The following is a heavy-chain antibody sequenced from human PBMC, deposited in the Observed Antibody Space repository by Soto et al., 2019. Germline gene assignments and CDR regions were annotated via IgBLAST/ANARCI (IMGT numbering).Heavy chain of an antibody. D-gene: IGHD6-13*01. CDR3: ARERSSYYYYYGMDV. CDR1: GFTFSSYA. CDR2: ISYDGSNK. J-gene: IGHJ6*02. Sequence: QVQLVESGGGVVQPGRSLRLSCAASGFTFSSYAMHWVRQALGKGLEWVAVISYDGSNKYYADSVKGRFTISRDNSKNTLYLQMNSLRAEDTAVYYCARERSSYYYYYGMDVWGQGTTVTVSS. V-gene: IGHV3-30-3*01.